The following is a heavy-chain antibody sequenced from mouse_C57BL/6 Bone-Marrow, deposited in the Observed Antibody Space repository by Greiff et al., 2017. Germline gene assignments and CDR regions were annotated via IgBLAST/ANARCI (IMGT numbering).Heavy chain of an antibody. Sequence: QQSFKASGYTFTSYWMHWVKQRPGRGLEWIGRIDPNSGGTKYNEKFKSKATLTVDKPSSTAYMQLSSLTSEDSAVYYCARSRVPYSNYAMDYWGQGTSVTVSS. D-gene: IGHD2-5*01. CDR1: GYTFTSYW. J-gene: IGHJ4*01. CDR3: ARSRVPYSNYAMDY. CDR2: IDPNSGGT. V-gene: IGHV1-72*01.